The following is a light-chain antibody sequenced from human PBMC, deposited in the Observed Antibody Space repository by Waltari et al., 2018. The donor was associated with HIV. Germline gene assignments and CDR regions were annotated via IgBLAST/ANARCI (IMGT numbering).Light chain of an antibody. V-gene: IGKV2-24*01. J-gene: IGKJ5*01. CDR1: QSLVHTDGNTY. Sequence: EIVMMQSPPSSPVIVGQPASISCRSSQSLVHTDGNTYFSWLQQRPGQPPRLLIYKVSTRFSGVPDRVSGSGTGRDFTQKITRVEVEDVATYYCMQATQFPLTFGQGTRLGIK. CDR2: KVS. CDR3: MQATQFPLT.